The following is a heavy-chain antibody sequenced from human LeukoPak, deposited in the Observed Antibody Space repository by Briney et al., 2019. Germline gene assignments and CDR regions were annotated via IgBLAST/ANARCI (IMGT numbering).Heavy chain of an antibody. J-gene: IGHJ3*02. CDR1: GFTFRDYY. Sequence: ASVKVSCKASGFTFRDYYVQWVRQVPGQGLEWVGWMYFNSGATRYAPKFQGRVTLTGDTSINTVYMELVSLGSDDTAMYYCAREGSSASGQDWYAFDIWGQDTMVTVSS. V-gene: IGHV1-2*02. CDR3: AREGSSASGQDWYAFDI. CDR2: MYFNSGAT. D-gene: IGHD5-12*01.